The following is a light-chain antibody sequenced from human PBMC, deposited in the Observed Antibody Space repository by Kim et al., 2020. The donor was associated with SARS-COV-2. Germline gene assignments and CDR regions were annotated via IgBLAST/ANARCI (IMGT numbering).Light chain of an antibody. CDR1: QSVSSN. CDR3: QQYNNWQPYT. V-gene: IGKV3-15*01. CDR2: DAS. J-gene: IGKJ2*01. Sequence: EIVMTQSPATLSVSPGERATLSCRASQSVSSNLAWYQQKPGQAPRLLIYDASTRATGIAARFSGSGSGTDFTLTISSLQSEDFAVYYCQQYNNWQPYTFGQGTKLEI.